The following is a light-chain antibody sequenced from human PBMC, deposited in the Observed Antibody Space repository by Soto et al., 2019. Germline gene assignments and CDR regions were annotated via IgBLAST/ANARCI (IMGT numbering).Light chain of an antibody. CDR1: QVISTS. CDR2: AAS. Sequence: DIQLTQSPSFLSPSIGESVTITCRASQVISTSLAWYQVKPGKAPKLLIYAASTLESGVPSRFSATVSGTEFSLTIGCLQSEDFATYYCQQYYTYPWTFGQGTNVEIK. J-gene: IGKJ1*01. CDR3: QQYYTYPWT. V-gene: IGKV1-9*01.